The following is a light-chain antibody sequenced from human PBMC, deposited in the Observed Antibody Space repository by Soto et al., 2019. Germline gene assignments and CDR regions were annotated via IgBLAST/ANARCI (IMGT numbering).Light chain of an antibody. Sequence: EIVMTQSPATLSVSPGERATLSCRASQSVSSNLAWYQQKPGQAHRHLIYGASTRATDIPARLSGSESGTEFTLTICSLQSEDCTVYYCQQNKNWSQGPLGQGYEVE. V-gene: IGKV3-15*01. CDR1: QSVSSN. CDR2: GAS. CDR3: QQNKNWSQGP. J-gene: IGKJ1*01.